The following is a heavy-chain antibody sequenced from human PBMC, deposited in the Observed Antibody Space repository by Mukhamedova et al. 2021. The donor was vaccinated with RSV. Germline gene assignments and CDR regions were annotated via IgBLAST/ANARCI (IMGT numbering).Heavy chain of an antibody. V-gene: IGHV4-39*07. J-gene: IGHJ4*02. CDR3: ARGFMAVAEGRVAFDY. CDR2: IYYSGST. Sequence: EYMGSIYYSGSTYYNPSLKSRVTISVDTSKNQFSLKLSSVTAADTAVYYCARGFMAVAEGRVAFDYWGQGTLVTVSS. D-gene: IGHD6-19*01.